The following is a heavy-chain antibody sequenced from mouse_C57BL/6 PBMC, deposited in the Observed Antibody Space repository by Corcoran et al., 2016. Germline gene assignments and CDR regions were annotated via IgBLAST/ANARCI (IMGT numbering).Heavy chain of an antibody. CDR3: ARSVWEGYFDY. D-gene: IGHD4-1*01. J-gene: IGHJ2*01. CDR1: GYTFTTYG. Sequence: QIQLVQSGPELKKPGETVKISCKASGYTFTTYGMSWVKQAPGKGLKWMGWINTYSGVPTYADDFKGRFAFSLETSASTADLQINNLKNEDTATYFCARSVWEGYFDYWGQGTTLTVSS. V-gene: IGHV9-3*01. CDR2: INTYSGVP.